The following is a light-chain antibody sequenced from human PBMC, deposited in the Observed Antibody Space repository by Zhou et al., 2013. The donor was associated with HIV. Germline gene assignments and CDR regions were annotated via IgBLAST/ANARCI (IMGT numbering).Light chain of an antibody. CDR1: QSISNF. J-gene: IGKJ2*01. Sequence: EIVLTQSPASLSLSPGDRATLSCRASQSISNFLAWYQQRPGQTPRLLIYGASSRATGIPDRFSGSGSGTDFTLTISRLEPEDFAVYYCQQYGSSPPTFGQGTKLEIK. CDR3: QQYGSSPPT. CDR2: GAS. V-gene: IGKV3-20*01.